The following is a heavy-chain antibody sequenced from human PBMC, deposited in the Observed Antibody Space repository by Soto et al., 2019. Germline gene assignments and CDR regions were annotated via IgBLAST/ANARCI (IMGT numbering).Heavy chain of an antibody. CDR2: INLNDGGT. Sequence: GASVKVSCKTSEYSFGDYYLHWVRQAPEQGLEWMGWINLNDGGTNYAQKFQGRVIMTTDTSTSTAYMELRTLRSDDTAVYYCARDHIIPAVGTLDYWGQGTLVTVSS. J-gene: IGHJ4*02. D-gene: IGHD6-13*01. CDR3: ARDHIIPAVGTLDY. CDR1: EYSFGDYY. V-gene: IGHV1-2*02.